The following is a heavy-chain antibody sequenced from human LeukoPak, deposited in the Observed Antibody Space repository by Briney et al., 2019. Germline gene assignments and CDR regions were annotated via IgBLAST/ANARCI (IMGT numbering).Heavy chain of an antibody. CDR2: IYTSGNT. J-gene: IGHJ4*02. Sequence: SETLSLTCTVSGGSISSGSYYWSWIRQPAGKGLEWIGRIYTSGNTNYNPSLKSRVTISVDTSKNQFSLKLSSVTAADTAVYYCARGPPYSRFIDYWGQGTLVTVSS. CDR1: GGSISSGSYY. D-gene: IGHD6-13*01. CDR3: ARGPPYSRFIDY. V-gene: IGHV4-61*02.